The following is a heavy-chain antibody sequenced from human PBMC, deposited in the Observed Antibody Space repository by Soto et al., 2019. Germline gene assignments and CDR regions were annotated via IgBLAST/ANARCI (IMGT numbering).Heavy chain of an antibody. D-gene: IGHD6-13*01. CDR3: AKRLSTSCYSFDY. Sequence: EVQLLESGGGLVQPGGSLRLSCAASGLTFSLYPISWVRQATGKGREWVSAVIGSATTTYYADSVKGRFTISRDNSKNTVHLQMNSLRAEDTAVYDCAKRLSTSCYSFDYWGQGPLVTVSS. CDR1: GLTFSLYP. V-gene: IGHV3-23*01. CDR2: VIGSATTT. J-gene: IGHJ4*02.